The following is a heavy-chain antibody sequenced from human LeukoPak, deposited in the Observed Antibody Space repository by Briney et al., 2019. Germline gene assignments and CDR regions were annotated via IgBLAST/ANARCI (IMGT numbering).Heavy chain of an antibody. J-gene: IGHJ6*02. D-gene: IGHD2-2*01. V-gene: IGHV3-30-3*01. CDR2: ISYDGSNK. Sequence: PGRSLRLSCAASGFTFSSYAMHWVRQAPGKGLEWVAVISYDGSNKYYADSVKGRFTISRDNSKNTLYLQMNSLRAEDTAVYYCARWVQGVPAAMGDVYYYGMDVWGQGTTVTVSS. CDR3: ARWVQGVPAAMGDVYYYGMDV. CDR1: GFTFSSYA.